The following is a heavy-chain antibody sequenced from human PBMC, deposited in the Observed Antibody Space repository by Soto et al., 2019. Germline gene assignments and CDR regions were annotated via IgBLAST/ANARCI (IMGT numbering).Heavy chain of an antibody. Sequence: SETLSLTCTVSGGSISSSSYYWGWIRQPPGKGLEWIGSIYYSGSTYYNPSLKSRVTISVDTSKNQFSLKLSSVTAADTAVYYCASQGIAVAGTRPGVFDYWGQGTLVTVSS. D-gene: IGHD6-19*01. CDR2: IYYSGST. CDR1: GGSISSSSYY. J-gene: IGHJ4*02. CDR3: ASQGIAVAGTRPGVFDY. V-gene: IGHV4-39*07.